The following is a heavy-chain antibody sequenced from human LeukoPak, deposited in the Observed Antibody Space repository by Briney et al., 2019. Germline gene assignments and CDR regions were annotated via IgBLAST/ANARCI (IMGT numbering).Heavy chain of an antibody. D-gene: IGHD3-22*01. Sequence: GGSLRLSCAASGFTFSSYAMSWVRQAPGKGLEWVSAISGSGGSTYYADSVKGRFTISRDNAKNSLYLQMNSLRAEDTAVYYCARDRHKYNYDSSGYPPYWGQGTLVTVSS. CDR3: ARDRHKYNYDSSGYPPY. CDR2: ISGSGGST. V-gene: IGHV3-23*01. J-gene: IGHJ4*02. CDR1: GFTFSSYA.